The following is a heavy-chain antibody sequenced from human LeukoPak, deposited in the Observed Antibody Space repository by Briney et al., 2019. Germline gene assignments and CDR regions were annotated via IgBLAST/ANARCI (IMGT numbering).Heavy chain of an antibody. V-gene: IGHV3-7*01. Sequence: GGSLRLSCAASGFTFSRYWMSWVRQAPGKGLEWVANIMQDGSEKDYVDSVKGRFTNSRGNAKNSLYLQMNSLTAEDTAVYYCARESFAARWDWGQGTLVTVSS. CDR3: ARESFAARWD. CDR2: IMQDGSEK. CDR1: GFTFSRYW. D-gene: IGHD6-6*01. J-gene: IGHJ4*02.